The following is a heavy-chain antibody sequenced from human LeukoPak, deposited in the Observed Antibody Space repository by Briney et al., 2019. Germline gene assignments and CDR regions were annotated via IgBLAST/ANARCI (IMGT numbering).Heavy chain of an antibody. D-gene: IGHD2-15*01. Sequence: GGSLRLSCAASGFTFSTYSMNWVRQAPGKGLEWVSSISSSSEHILYADSAKGRFTISRDNAKNSLYLQMNSLRVEDTAVYFCARFEMVAAKPFDLWGQGTLVTVSS. CDR1: GFTFSTYS. J-gene: IGHJ4*02. V-gene: IGHV3-21*06. CDR3: ARFEMVAAKPFDL. CDR2: ISSSSEHI.